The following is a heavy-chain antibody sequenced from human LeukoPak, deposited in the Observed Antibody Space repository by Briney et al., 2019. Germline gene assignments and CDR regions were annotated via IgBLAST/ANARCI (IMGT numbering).Heavy chain of an antibody. CDR3: ARDLGYCSSTSCKPGSYYYYMDV. J-gene: IGHJ6*03. V-gene: IGHV1-18*01. CDR1: GYTFTSYG. D-gene: IGHD2-2*01. Sequence: SVKVSCQASGYTFTSYGISWVRQLPGQGLEWMGWISAYNGNTNYAQKLQGGVTMTPDTSTSTAYMELWSLRSDDTAVYYCARDLGYCSSTSCKPGSYYYYMDVWGKGTTVTVSS. CDR2: ISAYNGNT.